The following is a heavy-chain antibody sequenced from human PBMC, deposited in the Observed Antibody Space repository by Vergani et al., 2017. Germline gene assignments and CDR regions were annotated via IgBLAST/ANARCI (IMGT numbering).Heavy chain of an antibody. CDR3: ARSVVRGVESFDY. J-gene: IGHJ4*02. Sequence: QVQLQESGPGLVKPSETLSLTCAVSGYSISSGYYWGWIRQPPGKGLEWIGSIYHSGSTYYNPSLKSRVTISVDTSKNQFALKLSYVTAADTAVYYCARSVVRGVESFDYWGQGTLVTVSS. D-gene: IGHD3-10*01. CDR1: GYSISSGYY. V-gene: IGHV4-38-2*01. CDR2: IYHSGST.